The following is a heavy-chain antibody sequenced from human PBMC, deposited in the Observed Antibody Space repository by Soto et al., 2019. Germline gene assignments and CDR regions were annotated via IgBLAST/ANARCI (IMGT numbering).Heavy chain of an antibody. CDR1: GYTFTSYY. V-gene: IGHV1-46*01. CDR2: INPSGGST. D-gene: IGHD6-13*01. Sequence: ASVKVSCKASGYTFTSYYTHWVRQAPGQGLEWMGIINPSGGSTSYAQKFQGRVTMTRDTSTSTVYMELSSLRSEDTAVYYCARDSSSWYYFDYWGQGTLVTVSS. J-gene: IGHJ4*02. CDR3: ARDSSSWYYFDY.